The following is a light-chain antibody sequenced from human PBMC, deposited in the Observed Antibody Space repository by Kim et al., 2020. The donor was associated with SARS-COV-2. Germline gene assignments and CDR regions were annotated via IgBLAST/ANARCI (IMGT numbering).Light chain of an antibody. CDR3: SSYAGSNNLV. V-gene: IGLV2-8*01. J-gene: IGLJ2*01. CDR1: SSDVGGYNY. CDR2: EVS. Sequence: QSALTQPPSASGSPGQSVTISCTGTSSDVGGYNYVSWYQQHPGKAPKLMIYEVSKRPSGVPDRFSGSKSGNTASLTVSGLQAAYEADYYCSSYAGSNNLVFGGGTQLTVL.